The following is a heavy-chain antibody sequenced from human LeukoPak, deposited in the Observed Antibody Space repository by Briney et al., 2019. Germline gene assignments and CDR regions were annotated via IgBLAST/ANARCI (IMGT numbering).Heavy chain of an antibody. D-gene: IGHD3-9*01. CDR2: IYSGGTT. Sequence: GGSLRLSCAASGFTVSNNYLHWVRQAPGKGLEWVSVIYSGGTTYYADSVKGRFTISSDTSENTLYLQMNSLISDDTAVYYCARGPHLRYFDWLLSQYNWFDPWGQGTLVTVSS. CDR3: ARGPHLRYFDWLLSQYNWFDP. V-gene: IGHV3-53*05. CDR1: GFTVSNNY. J-gene: IGHJ5*02.